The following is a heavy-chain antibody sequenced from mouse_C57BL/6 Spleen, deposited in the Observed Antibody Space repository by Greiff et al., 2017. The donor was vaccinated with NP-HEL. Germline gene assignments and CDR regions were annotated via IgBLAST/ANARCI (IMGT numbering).Heavy chain of an antibody. CDR3: ARKGCVYYFDY. CDR1: GYTFTSYW. V-gene: IGHV1-69*01. J-gene: IGHJ2*01. CDR2: IDPSDSYT. Sequence: QVQLQQPGAELVMPGASVKLSCKASGYTFTSYWMHWVKQRPGQGLEWIGEIDPSDSYTNYNQKFKGKSTLTVDKSSTTAYMQLSSLTSEDSAVYYCARKGCVYYFDYWGQGTTLTVSS. D-gene: IGHD3-2*02.